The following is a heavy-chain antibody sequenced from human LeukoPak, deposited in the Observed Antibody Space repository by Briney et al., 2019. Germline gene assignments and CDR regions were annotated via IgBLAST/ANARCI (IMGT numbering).Heavy chain of an antibody. CDR3: ARAASIARYYYYYMDV. CDR1: GFTFSSYG. J-gene: IGHJ6*03. CDR2: MWYDGSNK. V-gene: IGHV3-33*01. D-gene: IGHD6-6*01. Sequence: GGSLRLSCAASGFTFSSYGMHWVCQAPGKGLEWVAVMWYDGSNKYYADSVKGRFTISRHNSKNTLYLQMNRLRAEDTAVYYCARAASIARYYYYYMDVWGKGTTVTVSS.